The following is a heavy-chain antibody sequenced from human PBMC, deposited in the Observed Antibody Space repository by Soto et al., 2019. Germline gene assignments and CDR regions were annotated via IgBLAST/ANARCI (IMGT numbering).Heavy chain of an antibody. CDR3: ATLAYSSSRPFDY. CDR2: FDPEDGET. Sequence: DSVKVSCKVSGYTLTELSMHWVRQVPGKGLEWMGGFDPEDGETIYAQKFQGRVTMTEDTSTDTAYMELSSLRSEDTAVYYCATLAYSSSRPFDYWGQGTLVTVSS. CDR1: GYTLTELS. D-gene: IGHD6-6*01. J-gene: IGHJ4*02. V-gene: IGHV1-24*01.